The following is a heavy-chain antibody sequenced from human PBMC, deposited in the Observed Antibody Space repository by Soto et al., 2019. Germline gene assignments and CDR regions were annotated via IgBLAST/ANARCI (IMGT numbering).Heavy chain of an antibody. J-gene: IGHJ6*02. V-gene: IGHV5-10-1*01. D-gene: IGHD3-22*01. Sequence: PGESLKISCKGSGYSFTSYWISWVRQMPGKGLEWMGRIDPSDSYTNYSPSFQGHVTISADKSISTAYLQWSSLKASDTAMYYCARHGLYCYDSSGYSRSHYGMDVWGQGTTVTVSS. CDR3: ARHGLYCYDSSGYSRSHYGMDV. CDR1: GYSFTSYW. CDR2: IDPSDSYT.